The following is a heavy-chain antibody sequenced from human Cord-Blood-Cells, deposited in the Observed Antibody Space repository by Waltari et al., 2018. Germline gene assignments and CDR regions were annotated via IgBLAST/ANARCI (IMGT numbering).Heavy chain of an antibody. J-gene: IGHJ4*02. V-gene: IGHV3-73*02. D-gene: IGHD1-7*01. CDR3: TRRDGANSYDY. CDR1: GFTFSGSA. CDR2: IRSKANSYAT. Sequence: EVQLVESGGGLVQPGGSLKLSCAASGFTFSGSAMHWVRRASGKGLEWVGRIRSKANSYATAYAASVKGRFTISRDDSKNTAYLQMNSLKTEDTAVYYCTRRDGANSYDYWGQGTLVTVSS.